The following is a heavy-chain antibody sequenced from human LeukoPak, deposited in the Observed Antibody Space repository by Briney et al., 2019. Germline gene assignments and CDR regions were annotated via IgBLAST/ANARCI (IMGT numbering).Heavy chain of an antibody. CDR1: GGSISSSSYY. V-gene: IGHV4-61*02. D-gene: IGHD3-22*01. CDR3: ARDRGGYDSSGYYWVH. J-gene: IGHJ4*02. Sequence: SETLSLTCTASGGSISSSSYYWSWIRQPAGKGLEWIGRIYTSGSTNYNPSLKSRVTISVDTSKNQFSLKLSSVTAADTAVYYCARDRGGYDSSGYYWVHWGQGTLVTVSS. CDR2: IYTSGST.